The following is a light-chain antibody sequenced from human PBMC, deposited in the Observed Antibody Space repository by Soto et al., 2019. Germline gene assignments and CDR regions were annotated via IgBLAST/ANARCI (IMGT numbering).Light chain of an antibody. CDR2: LDIGGSY. J-gene: IGLJ2*01. Sequence: QSVLTQSSSASASLGSSVKLTCTLSSGHSSYIIAWHQQQPGKAPRYLMKLDIGGSYNKGSGVPDRFSGSSSGADRYLTISNLQFEDEADYYCETWDIYILVFGGGTKLTVL. CDR1: SGHSSYI. CDR3: ETWDIYILV. V-gene: IGLV4-60*02.